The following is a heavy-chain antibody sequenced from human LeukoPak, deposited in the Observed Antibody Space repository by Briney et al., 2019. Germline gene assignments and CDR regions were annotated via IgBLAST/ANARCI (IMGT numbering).Heavy chain of an antibody. CDR1: GFTFSNYL. CDR3: ARDYYDSSGYYNFADY. D-gene: IGHD3-22*01. CDR2: IKQDGSEK. V-gene: IGHV3-7*01. J-gene: IGHJ4*02. Sequence: GGSLRLSCAASGFTFSNYLVSWVRQAPGKGLEWVANIKQDGSEKYYVDSVKGRFTISRDNAKNSLYLQMNSLRAEDTAVYYCARDYYDSSGYYNFADYWGQGTLVTVSS.